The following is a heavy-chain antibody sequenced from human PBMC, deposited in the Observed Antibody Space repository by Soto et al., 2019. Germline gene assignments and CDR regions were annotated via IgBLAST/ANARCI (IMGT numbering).Heavy chain of an antibody. J-gene: IGHJ4*02. CDR1: GFTFNRYS. CDR2: VTSSSSSM. D-gene: IGHD3-22*01. V-gene: IGHV3-21*01. Sequence: GGSLRLSCAASGFTFNRYSMNWVRQAPGKGLEWVSSVTSSSSSMLYADSVKGRFTISRDDAKDSLFLQMNSLRADDTAVYYCAREADFASSGYVLDYWGQGTLVTVSX. CDR3: AREADFASSGYVLDY.